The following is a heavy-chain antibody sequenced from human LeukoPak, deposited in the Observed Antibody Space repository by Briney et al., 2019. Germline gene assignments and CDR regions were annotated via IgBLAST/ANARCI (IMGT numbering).Heavy chain of an antibody. V-gene: IGHV4-61*02. D-gene: IGHD3-22*01. Sequence: SETVSLTCTVSGGPISRGSYSWSSIRQTAGKGVEWIGRIYTSGNTNYNPSLKSRVTISVDTSKNQFSMKLSFDSAAGAAEYYCTRDYYYSSDHSLDVWGQGTLVTVSS. J-gene: IGHJ4*02. CDR2: IYTSGNT. CDR1: GGPISRGSYS. CDR3: TRDYYYSSDHSLDV.